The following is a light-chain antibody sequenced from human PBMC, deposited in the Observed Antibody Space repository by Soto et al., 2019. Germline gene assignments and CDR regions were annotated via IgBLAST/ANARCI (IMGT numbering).Light chain of an antibody. CDR3: QQRSNWPRFT. V-gene: IGKV3-11*01. CDR1: QSVSSY. J-gene: IGKJ3*01. CDR2: DAS. Sequence: EIVLTQSPATLSLSPGERATLSCRASQSVSSYLAWYQQKPGQAPRLLIYDASNRPTAIPARFSGSGSGTYFTLTIGSLEPEDFAVYYCQQRSNWPRFTFGPGTKVDIK.